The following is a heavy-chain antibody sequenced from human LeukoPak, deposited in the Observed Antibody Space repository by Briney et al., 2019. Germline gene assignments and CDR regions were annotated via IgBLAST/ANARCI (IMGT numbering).Heavy chain of an antibody. V-gene: IGHV4-39*07. Sequence: SETLSLTCTVSGGPISSSSYYWGWIRQPPGKGLEWIGSIYYSGSTYYNPSLKSRVTISVDTSKNQFSLKLSSVTAADTAVYYCARDSSSVTRPFDYWGQGTLVTVSS. CDR2: IYYSGST. CDR1: GGPISSSSYY. J-gene: IGHJ4*02. CDR3: ARDSSSVTRPFDY. D-gene: IGHD6-6*01.